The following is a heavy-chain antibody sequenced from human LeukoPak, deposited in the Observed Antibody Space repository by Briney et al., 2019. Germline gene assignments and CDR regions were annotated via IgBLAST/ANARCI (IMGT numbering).Heavy chain of an antibody. CDR1: GDSVSSNSAT. J-gene: IGHJ6*03. D-gene: IGHD6-13*01. Sequence: SQTLSLTCAISGDSVSSNSATWNWIRQSPSRGLEWLGRTYYRSKWYNDYAVSVKSRITINPDTFKNQFSLQLNSVTPEDTAVYYCARVGKRLAAAGDYYFYMDVWGKGTTVTISS. CDR2: TYYRSKWYN. CDR3: ARVGKRLAAAGDYYFYMDV. V-gene: IGHV6-1*01.